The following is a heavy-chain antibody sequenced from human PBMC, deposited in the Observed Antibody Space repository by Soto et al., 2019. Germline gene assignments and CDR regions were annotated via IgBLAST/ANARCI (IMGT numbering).Heavy chain of an antibody. CDR3: AKHLKIAAAGPYNWFDP. Sequence: GGSLRLSCAASGFTFSSYAMSWVRQAPGKGLEWVSAISGSGGSTYYADSVKGRFTISRDNSKNTLYPQMNSLRAEDTAVYYCAKHLKIAAAGPYNWFDPWGQGTLVTVSS. CDR1: GFTFSSYA. V-gene: IGHV3-23*01. D-gene: IGHD6-13*01. J-gene: IGHJ5*02. CDR2: ISGSGGST.